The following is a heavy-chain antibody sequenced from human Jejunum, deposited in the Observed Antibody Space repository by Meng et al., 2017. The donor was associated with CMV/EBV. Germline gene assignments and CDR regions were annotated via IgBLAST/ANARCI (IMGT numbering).Heavy chain of an antibody. CDR3: ARDPSNTSGRYAYFDS. J-gene: IGHJ4*02. V-gene: IGHV1-18*01. CDR1: GYSFTHHG. D-gene: IGHD6-19*01. CDR2: SSCYNGDT. Sequence: SGGEVKKPWASVMDPCMAFGYSFTHHGISWIRQAPGQRLEWLGCSSCYNGDTIYAQKVQRRFTMTMDKSASTAYMDLRSLRSDDTAIYYCARDPSNTSGRYAYFDSWGQGTLVTVSS.